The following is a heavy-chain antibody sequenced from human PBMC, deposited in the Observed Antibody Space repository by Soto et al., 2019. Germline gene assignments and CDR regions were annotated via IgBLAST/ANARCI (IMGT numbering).Heavy chain of an antibody. Sequence: QVQLVQSGAEVKKPGSSLKVSCKTSGVTFSTSGISWVRQGPGQGLEWMGGIIPLFGTPKYARKFQGRGSVTADDSATTTYLELSGLSSGDTAIYYCERVSPSICGGGNCYRLDSYFDSWGQGSQVVVSS. CDR3: ERVSPSICGGGNCYRLDSYFDS. V-gene: IGHV1-69*01. CDR2: IIPLFGTP. D-gene: IGHD2-21*01. J-gene: IGHJ4*03. CDR1: GVTFSTSG.